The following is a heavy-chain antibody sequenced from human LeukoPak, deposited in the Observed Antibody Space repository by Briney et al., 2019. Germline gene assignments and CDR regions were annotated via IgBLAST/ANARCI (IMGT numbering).Heavy chain of an antibody. CDR2: VNWNSGVI. CDR1: GFTFNDYA. J-gene: IGHJ3*01. CDR3: AKDLAVGTTPRVYAFDV. D-gene: IGHD1/OR15-1a*01. V-gene: IGHV3-9*01. Sequence: GRSLILSCAASGFTFNDYAMHWVRQIPGKGLEWVGGVNWNSGVIAYGASVKGRSTISRDNAKNSLYLQVHSLTFEDTALYYCAKDLAVGTTPRVYAFDVWGQGALVTVSS.